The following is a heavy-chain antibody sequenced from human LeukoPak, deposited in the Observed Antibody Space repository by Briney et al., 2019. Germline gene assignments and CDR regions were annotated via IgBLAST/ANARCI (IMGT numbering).Heavy chain of an antibody. CDR3: AGRGSGYYYGMNV. D-gene: IGHD3-10*01. Sequence: PGGSLRLSCAPSGFTVSSTYMSWVRQAPGKGLEWVSIISGGGDTFYAGSVKGRFTISRDTSKNTLYLQMNSLRAEDTAVCYCAGRGSGYYYGMNVWGQGTTVTVSS. CDR1: GFTVSSTY. CDR2: ISGGGDT. V-gene: IGHV3-66*01. J-gene: IGHJ6*02.